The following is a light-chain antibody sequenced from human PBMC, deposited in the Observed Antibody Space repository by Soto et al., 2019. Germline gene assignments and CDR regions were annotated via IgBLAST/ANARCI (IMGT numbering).Light chain of an antibody. J-gene: IGKJ1*01. Sequence: DIQLTQSPSTLSASVGDRVTITCRASQNIGTWLAWYQHRPGEGPKLLIHDASTLEGGVPSRFSGGGSATEFSLTINSLESGDSGTYHCQQYATYSPSTFGQGTTVEIK. CDR3: QQYATYSPST. V-gene: IGKV1-5*01. CDR1: QNIGTW. CDR2: DAS.